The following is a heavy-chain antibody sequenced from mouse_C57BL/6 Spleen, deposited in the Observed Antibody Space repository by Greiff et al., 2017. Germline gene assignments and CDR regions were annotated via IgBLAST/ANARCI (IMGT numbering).Heavy chain of an antibody. D-gene: IGHD2-3*01. CDR1: GYTFTSYW. CDR3: ARGGDGYYLDY. Sequence: QVQLQQPGAELVMPGASVKLSCKASGYTFTSYWMHWVKQRPGQGLEWIGEIDPSDSYTNYNQKFKGKSTLTVDKSSSTAYMQLSSLTSEDSAVYYCARGGDGYYLDYWGQGTTLTVSS. V-gene: IGHV1-69*01. CDR2: IDPSDSYT. J-gene: IGHJ2*01.